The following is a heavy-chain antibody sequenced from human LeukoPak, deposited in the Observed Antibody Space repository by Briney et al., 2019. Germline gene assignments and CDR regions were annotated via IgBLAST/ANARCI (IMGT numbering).Heavy chain of an antibody. CDR2: ISAYNGST. CDR1: GYTFTSYG. Sequence: ASVKVSCKASGYTFTSYGISWVRQAPGQGLEWMGWISAYNGSTNYAQKLQGRVTMTTDTSTSTAYMELRSLRSDDTAVYYCAVYRGLYYYMDVWGKGTTVTVSS. V-gene: IGHV1-18*01. CDR3: AVYRGLYYYMDV. J-gene: IGHJ6*03. D-gene: IGHD2-21*01.